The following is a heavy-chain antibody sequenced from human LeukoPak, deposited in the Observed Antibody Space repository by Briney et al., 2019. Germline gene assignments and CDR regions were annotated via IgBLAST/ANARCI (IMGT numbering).Heavy chain of an antibody. Sequence: ASVKVSCKASGYTFTSYGISWVRQAPGQGLEWMGWISAYNGNTNYAQRLQGRDTMTTDTSTSTAYMELRSLRSDDTAVYYCARDRPGGLRYFDWSSYWGQGTLVTVSS. J-gene: IGHJ4*02. V-gene: IGHV1-18*01. CDR2: ISAYNGNT. CDR1: GYTFTSYG. D-gene: IGHD3-9*01. CDR3: ARDRPGGLRYFDWSSY.